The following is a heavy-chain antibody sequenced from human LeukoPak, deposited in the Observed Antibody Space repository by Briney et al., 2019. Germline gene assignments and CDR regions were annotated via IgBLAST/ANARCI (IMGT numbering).Heavy chain of an antibody. CDR2: IYSSGGT. J-gene: IGHJ6*03. V-gene: IGHV4-4*07. D-gene: IGHD6-13*01. CDR1: GGSISSYY. Sequence: PSETLSLTCTVSGGSISSYYWSWIRQPAGKGLEWVGRIYSSGGTNYNPSLRSRVTISVDTSKNQFSLKLTSVTAADTAVYYCARALGGQLANYYYYYMDVWGEGTTVTVSS. CDR3: ARALGGQLANYYYYYMDV.